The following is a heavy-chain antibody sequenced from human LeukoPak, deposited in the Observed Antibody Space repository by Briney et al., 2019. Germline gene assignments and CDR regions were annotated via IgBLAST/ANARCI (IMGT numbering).Heavy chain of an antibody. V-gene: IGHV1-18*01. CDR2: ISAYNGNT. D-gene: IGHD4-17*01. CDR1: GYTFTSHG. J-gene: IGHJ3*02. Sequence: ASVKVSCKASGYTFTSHGISWVRQAPGQGLEWMGWISAYNGNTNYAQKLQGRVTMTTDTSTSTAYMELRSLRSDDTAVYYCARKKGADYGDGNDAFDIWGQGTMVTVSS. CDR3: ARKKGADYGDGNDAFDI.